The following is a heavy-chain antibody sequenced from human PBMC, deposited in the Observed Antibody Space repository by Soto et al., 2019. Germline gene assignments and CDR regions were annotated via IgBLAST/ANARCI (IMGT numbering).Heavy chain of an antibody. D-gene: IGHD4-4*01. J-gene: IGHJ4*02. CDR1: GFTFSSYA. V-gene: IGHV3-23*01. Sequence: EVQLLESGGGLVQPGGSLRLSCAASGFTFSSYAMSWVRQAPGKGLEWVSAISGSGGSTYYADSVKGRFTISRDNSKNALYLQMNSLRAEDTAVYYCAKWGSNSPYYFDYWGQGTLVTVSS. CDR3: AKWGSNSPYYFDY. CDR2: ISGSGGST.